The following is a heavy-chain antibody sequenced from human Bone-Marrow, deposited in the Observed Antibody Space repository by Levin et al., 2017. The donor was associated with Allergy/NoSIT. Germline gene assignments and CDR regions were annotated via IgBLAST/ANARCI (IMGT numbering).Heavy chain of an antibody. CDR2: FDPEYDET. CDR1: GHSLTELS. V-gene: IGHV1-24*01. Sequence: GASVKVSCNISGHSLTELSIHWVRQAPGKGLEWMGGFDPEYDETIYAQEFQGRVIMTEDTSTDSAYMELRSLRFEDTAVYYCATGDHDALSGFSFDYWGQGTPLIVS. CDR3: ATGDHDALSGFSFDY. J-gene: IGHJ4*02. D-gene: IGHD3-3*01.